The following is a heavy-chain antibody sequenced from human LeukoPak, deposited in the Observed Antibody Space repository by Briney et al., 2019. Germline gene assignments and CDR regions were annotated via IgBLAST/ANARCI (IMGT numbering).Heavy chain of an antibody. Sequence: GGSLRLSCEASGFTFSSYSMNWVRQAPGKGLEWVSSISSSSSYIYYADSVKGRFTISRDNAKNSLYLQMNSLRAEDTAVYYCARDSVLYYDSSGLDYWGQGTLVTVSS. CDR3: ARDSVLYYDSSGLDY. D-gene: IGHD3-22*01. J-gene: IGHJ4*02. V-gene: IGHV3-21*01. CDR1: GFTFSSYS. CDR2: ISSSSSYI.